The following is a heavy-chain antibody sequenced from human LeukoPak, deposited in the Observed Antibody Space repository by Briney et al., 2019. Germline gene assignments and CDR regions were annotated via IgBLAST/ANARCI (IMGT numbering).Heavy chain of an antibody. CDR1: GASISSHC. CDR2: IYYSGST. CDR3: ARALTGAAAGLSGYYYYGTGV. D-gene: IGHD6-13*01. V-gene: IGHV4-59*11. J-gene: IGHJ6*02. Sequence: SETLSLTCTVSGASISSHCWSWIRQPPGKGLEWIGYIYYSGSTNYNPSLKSRVTISVDTSKDQFSLKLSSVTAADTAVYYCARALTGAAAGLSGYYYYGTGVWGQGTTVTVSS.